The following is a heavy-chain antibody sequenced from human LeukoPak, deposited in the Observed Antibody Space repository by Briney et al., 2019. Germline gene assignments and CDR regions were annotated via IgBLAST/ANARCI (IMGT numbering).Heavy chain of an antibody. J-gene: IGHJ4*02. CDR3: ARDEPYSSGWYYFDY. V-gene: IGHV1-18*01. CDR1: GYTFTSYA. CDR2: ISAYNGNT. D-gene: IGHD6-19*01. Sequence: ASVKVSCKASGYTFTSYAMNWVRQAPGQGLEWMGWISAYNGNTKYAQRAQGRVTMTIDPSTSTAFMELRSLNSDDTAVYYCARDEPYSSGWYYFDYWGQGTLVTVSS.